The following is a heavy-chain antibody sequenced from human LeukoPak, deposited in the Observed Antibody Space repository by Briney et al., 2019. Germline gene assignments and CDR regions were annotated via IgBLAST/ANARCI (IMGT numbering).Heavy chain of an antibody. Sequence: QPSETLSLTCAVSGYSISSGYYWGWIRHPPGKGLEWIGSIYHSGSTYYNPSLKTRVPISVDTSNNQLSLKLRSVTAADAPVYYCGRGGGGSYFEYSFDYWGQRTLVTVSS. CDR2: IYHSGST. V-gene: IGHV4-38-2*01. CDR3: GRGGGGSYFEYSFDY. D-gene: IGHD3-22*01. J-gene: IGHJ4*02. CDR1: GYSISSGYY.